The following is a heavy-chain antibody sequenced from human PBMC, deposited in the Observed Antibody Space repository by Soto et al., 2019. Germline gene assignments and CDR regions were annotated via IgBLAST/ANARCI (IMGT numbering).Heavy chain of an antibody. Sequence: QAQLMQSGAEVKKPGSSVKVSCKASGGTFSGYAINWVRQAPGQGLEWMGGIIPLLGITDYGQKFQGRNTIAADEPTGTAYMDLRGLRSEDTAVYYCARDPRSITGTTSSEDFQHWGQGTLVSVSS. J-gene: IGHJ1*01. D-gene: IGHD1-20*01. CDR3: ARDPRSITGTTSSEDFQH. V-gene: IGHV1-69*01. CDR1: GGTFSGYA. CDR2: IIPLLGIT.